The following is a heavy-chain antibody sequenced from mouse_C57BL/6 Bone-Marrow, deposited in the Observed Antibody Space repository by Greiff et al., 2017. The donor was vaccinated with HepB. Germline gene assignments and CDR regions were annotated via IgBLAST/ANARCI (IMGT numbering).Heavy chain of an antibody. D-gene: IGHD1-1*01. Sequence: VKLVESGPELVKPGASVKLSCKASGYTFTSYDINWVKQRPGQGLEWIGWIYPRDGSTKYNEKFKGKATLTVDTSSSTAYMELHSLTSEDSAVYFCARDYYGSRAWFAYWGQGTLVTVSA. J-gene: IGHJ3*01. CDR3: ARDYYGSRAWFAY. CDR2: IYPRDGST. CDR1: GYTFTSYD. V-gene: IGHV1-85*01.